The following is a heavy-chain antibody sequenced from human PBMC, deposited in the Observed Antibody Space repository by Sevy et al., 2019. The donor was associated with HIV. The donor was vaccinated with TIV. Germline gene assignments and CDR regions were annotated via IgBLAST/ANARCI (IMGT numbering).Heavy chain of an antibody. CDR1: GYTFTGYY. J-gene: IGHJ5*02. V-gene: IGHV1-2*02. D-gene: IGHD3-22*01. CDR3: ARGFYYYDSSGYYWP. CDR2: LNPNSGGT. Sequence: ASVKVSCKASGYTFTGYYMHWVRQAPGQGLESMGWLNPNSGGTNYAQKFQGRVTMTRDTSISTAYMELSRLRSDDTAVYYCARGFYYYDSSGYYWPWGQRTLVTVSS.